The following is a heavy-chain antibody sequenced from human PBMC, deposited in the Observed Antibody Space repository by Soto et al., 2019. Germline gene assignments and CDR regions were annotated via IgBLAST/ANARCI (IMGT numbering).Heavy chain of an antibody. CDR3: ARGQYCSGGSCYFNPSDY. V-gene: IGHV3-30*03. Sequence: QVQLVESGGGGVQPGRSLRLSCGASGFTFSSYGMHWVRQAPGKGLEWVAGISYDGSYKYYADSVKGRCSISRDNSKNTPYVQMNSLRAEDTAVYYCARGQYCSGGSCYFNPSDYWGQGTLVTVSS. CDR1: GFTFSSYG. D-gene: IGHD2-15*01. J-gene: IGHJ4*02. CDR2: ISYDGSYK.